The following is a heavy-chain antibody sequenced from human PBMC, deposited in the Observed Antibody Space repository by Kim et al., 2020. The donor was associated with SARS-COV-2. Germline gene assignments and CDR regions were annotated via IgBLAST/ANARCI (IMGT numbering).Heavy chain of an antibody. CDR2: INHSGST. Sequence: SETLSLTCAVYGGSFSGYYWSWIRQPPGKGLEWIGEINHSGSTTYNPSPKSRVTIPVDTSKNQFSLKLSSVTAADTAVYYCARGHCGGDCYPIPTTMDYWGQGTLVNVSS. CDR3: ARGHCGGDCYPIPTTMDY. D-gene: IGHD2-21*02. J-gene: IGHJ4*02. V-gene: IGHV4-34*01. CDR1: GGSFSGYY.